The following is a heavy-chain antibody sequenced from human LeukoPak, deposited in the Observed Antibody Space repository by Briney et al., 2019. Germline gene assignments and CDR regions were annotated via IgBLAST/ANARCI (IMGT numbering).Heavy chain of an antibody. J-gene: IGHJ4*02. Sequence: GGSLRLSCAASGFTFDDHGMSWVRQAPGKGLEWVSGIKWDGGRTGYADSVRGRFTISRDNAKNSLYLQMNSLRAEDTAVYYCAREYYDFWSGYPLDYWGQGTLVTVSS. V-gene: IGHV3-20*04. CDR3: AREYYDFWSGYPLDY. D-gene: IGHD3-3*01. CDR2: IKWDGGRT. CDR1: GFTFDDHG.